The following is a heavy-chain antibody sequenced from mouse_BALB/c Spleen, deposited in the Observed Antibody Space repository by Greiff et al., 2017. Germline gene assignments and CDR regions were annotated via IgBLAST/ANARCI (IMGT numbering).Heavy chain of an antibody. D-gene: IGHD1-2*01. CDR2: ISYSGST. V-gene: IGHV3-8*02. Sequence: EVQLVESGPSLVKPSQTLSLTCSVTGDSITSGYWNWIRKFPGNKLEYMGYISYSGSTYYNPSLKSRISITRDTSKNQYYLQLNSVTTEDTATYYCASLLRLRGGFAYWGQGTLVTVSA. CDR3: ASLLRLRGGFAY. J-gene: IGHJ3*01. CDR1: GDSITSGY.